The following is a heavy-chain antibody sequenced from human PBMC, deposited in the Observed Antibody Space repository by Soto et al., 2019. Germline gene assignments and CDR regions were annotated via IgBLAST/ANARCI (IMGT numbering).Heavy chain of an antibody. J-gene: IGHJ4*02. D-gene: IGHD2-2*01. CDR3: ASLGSSTSCYFCLPSG. CDR1: GFTFSSYG. Sequence: PGGSLRLSCAASGFTFSSYGMHWVRQAPGKGLEWVAVISYDGSNKYYADSVKGRFTISRDNSKNTLYLQMNSLRAEDTAVYYCASLGSSTSCYFCLPSGWGQGTLVTVSS. CDR2: ISYDGSNK. V-gene: IGHV3-30*03.